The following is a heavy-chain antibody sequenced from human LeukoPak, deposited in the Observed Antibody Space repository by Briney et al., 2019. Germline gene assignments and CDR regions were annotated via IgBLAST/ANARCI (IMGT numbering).Heavy chain of an antibody. Sequence: GRSPRLSCAASGFTFDNYAMHWVRHAPGKGLEWLSIISWNSGYIGYADSVKGRFTISRDNAKKSLDLQMNSLRAEDTAFYYCAKVRGTYSSGYFFDYWGQGTLVTVSS. CDR3: AKVRGTYSSGYFFDY. CDR1: GFTFDNYA. J-gene: IGHJ4*02. D-gene: IGHD6-19*01. V-gene: IGHV3-9*01. CDR2: ISWNSGYI.